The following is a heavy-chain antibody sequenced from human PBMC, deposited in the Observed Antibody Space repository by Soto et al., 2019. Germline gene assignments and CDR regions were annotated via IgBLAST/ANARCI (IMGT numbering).Heavy chain of an antibody. CDR1: GGSFSGYY. CDR3: ARGPPLRFLEWLQPPEPDY. J-gene: IGHJ4*02. Sequence: PSETLSLTCAVYGGSFSGYYWSWIRQPPGKGLEWIGEINHSGSTNYNPSLKSRVTISVDTSKSQFSLKLSSVTAADTAVYYCARGPPLRFLEWLQPPEPDYWGQGTLVTVSS. CDR2: INHSGST. D-gene: IGHD3-3*01. V-gene: IGHV4-34*01.